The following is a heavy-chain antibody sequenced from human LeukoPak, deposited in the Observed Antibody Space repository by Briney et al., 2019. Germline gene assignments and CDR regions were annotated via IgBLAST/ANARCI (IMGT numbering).Heavy chain of an antibody. D-gene: IGHD3-10*01. CDR3: ARNRYYYGSGNYGVPNWFDP. J-gene: IGHJ5*02. V-gene: IGHV4-34*01. CDR1: GGSFSGYY. CDR2: IYYSGST. Sequence: SETLSLTCAVYGGSFSGYYWSWIRQPPGKGLEWIGSIYYSGSTYYNPSLKSRVTISVDTSKNQFSLKLSSVTVADTAVYYCARNRYYYGSGNYGVPNWFDPWGQGTLVTVSS.